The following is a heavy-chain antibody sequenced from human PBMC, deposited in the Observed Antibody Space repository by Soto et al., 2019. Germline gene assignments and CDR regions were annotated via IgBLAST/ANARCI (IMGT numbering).Heavy chain of an antibody. CDR1: GDSFTSYG. CDR3: ARDLTIVPATHPRLENYGMDV. D-gene: IGHD2-2*01. CDR2: ISPYNDHT. J-gene: IGHJ6*02. V-gene: IGHV1-18*01. Sequence: QVQLVQSAGEVKKPGASVKVSCKASGDSFTSYGISWVRRAPGQGLEWLGWISPYNDHTQFVQRFQGRVTMTTDTSTKTAYMELRNLRSDDTAHYYCARDLTIVPATHPRLENYGMDVWGQGTTVIVSS.